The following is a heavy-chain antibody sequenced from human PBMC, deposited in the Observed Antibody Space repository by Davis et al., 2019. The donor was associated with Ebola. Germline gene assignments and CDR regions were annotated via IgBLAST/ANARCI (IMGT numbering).Heavy chain of an antibody. CDR3: AKQESLYGSSDY. V-gene: IGHV5-51*01. CDR2: IYPGNSDI. Sequence: GGSLRLSCTGSGYSFPNYWIGWVRQMPGKGLEWVGIIYPGNSDIRYNPSFQGQVTISADKSISTAYLQWSSLKASDTAMYYCAKQESLYGSSDYWGQGTLVTVSS. J-gene: IGHJ4*02. CDR1: GYSFPNYW. D-gene: IGHD3-22*01.